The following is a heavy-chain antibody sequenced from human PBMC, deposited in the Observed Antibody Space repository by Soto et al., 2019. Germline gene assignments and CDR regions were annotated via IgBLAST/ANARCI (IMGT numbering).Heavy chain of an antibody. V-gene: IGHV3-30*18. D-gene: IGHD3-22*01. CDR1: GFTFRSYG. Sequence: PGGSLRLSCAAFGFTFRSYGMHWVRQAPGKGLEWVAVISYDGSNKYYVDSVKGRFTISRDNSKNTLYLQMNSLRAEDTAVYYCAKDHGISMYYYDSSGYYDAADYWGQGTLVTVSS. J-gene: IGHJ4*02. CDR2: ISYDGSNK. CDR3: AKDHGISMYYYDSSGYYDAADY.